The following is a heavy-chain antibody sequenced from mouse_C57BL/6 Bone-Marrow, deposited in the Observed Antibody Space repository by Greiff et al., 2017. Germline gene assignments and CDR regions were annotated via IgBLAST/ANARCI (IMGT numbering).Heavy chain of an antibody. D-gene: IGHD4-1*01. CDR1: GYAFSSSW. CDR2: IYPGDGDT. Sequence: QVQLQQSGPELVKPGASVKISCKASGYAFSSSWMNWVKQRPGKGLEWIGRIYPGDGDTNYNGKFKGKATLTADKSSSTAYMQLSSLTSEDSAVYFCARAGEGAFDYWGQGTPLTVSS. J-gene: IGHJ2*01. V-gene: IGHV1-82*01. CDR3: ARAGEGAFDY.